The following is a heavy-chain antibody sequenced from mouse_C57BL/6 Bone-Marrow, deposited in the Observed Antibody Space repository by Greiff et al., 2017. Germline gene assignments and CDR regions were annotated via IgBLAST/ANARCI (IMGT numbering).Heavy chain of an antibody. CDR1: GFTFSDFY. J-gene: IGHJ2*01. D-gene: IGHD4-1*01. Sequence: EVQGVESGGGLVQSGRSLRLSCATSGFTFSDFYMEWVRQAPGKGLEWIAASRNKANDYTTEYSASVKGRFIVSRDNSQSILYLHMNALRAADSAIYCCARDAGTGNFDYWGQGTTLTVSS. CDR2: SRNKANDYTT. V-gene: IGHV7-1*01. CDR3: ARDAGTGNFDY.